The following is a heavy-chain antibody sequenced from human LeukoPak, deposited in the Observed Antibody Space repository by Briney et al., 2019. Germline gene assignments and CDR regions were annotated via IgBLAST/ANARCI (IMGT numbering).Heavy chain of an antibody. D-gene: IGHD1-1*01. CDR1: GFTVSSNY. J-gene: IGHJ3*02. Sequence: GGSLRLSCAASGFTVSSNYMSWVRQATGKGLEWVSIIYTGSTIYYADSVKVRFTISRDISKNMLYLQNNSLRAEDTAVYYCARVLAGSAFDIWGQGTMVTVSS. CDR3: ARVLAGSAFDI. V-gene: IGHV3-53*01. CDR2: IYTGSTI.